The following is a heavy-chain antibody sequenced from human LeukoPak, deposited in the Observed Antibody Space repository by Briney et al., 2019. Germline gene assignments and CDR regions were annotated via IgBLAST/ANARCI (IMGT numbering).Heavy chain of an antibody. CDR1: GGSMRNSY. V-gene: IGHV4-4*08. CDR2: IYDSGTTSGTT. CDR3: GGGGGGGGSNFDY. Sequence: SETLSLTCTVSGGSMRNSYWSWIRQPPGKGLEWIGYIYDSGTTSGTTNYNPSLKSRLTISVDTSKNQFSLKLSSMTAADTAVCWGGGGGGGGGSNFDYWGQGTLVTVSS. D-gene: IGHD1-26*01. J-gene: IGHJ4*02.